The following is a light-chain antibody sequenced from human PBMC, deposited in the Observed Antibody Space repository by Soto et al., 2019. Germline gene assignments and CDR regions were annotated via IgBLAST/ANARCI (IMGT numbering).Light chain of an antibody. Sequence: EIVMTQSPATLSVSPGERATLSCRASQSINSNLAWYQQKPGQTPRLLIYGASTRATGIPARFSGSGSGTDFTLTISSLQSEDFSVYYCHQYNNWWTFGQGPKLEIK. V-gene: IGKV3-15*01. CDR3: HQYNNWWT. CDR1: QSINSN. CDR2: GAS. J-gene: IGKJ1*01.